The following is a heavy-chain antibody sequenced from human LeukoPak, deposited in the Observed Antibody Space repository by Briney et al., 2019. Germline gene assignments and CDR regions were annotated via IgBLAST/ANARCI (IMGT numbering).Heavy chain of an antibody. D-gene: IGHD6-6*01. V-gene: IGHV3-21*01. CDR2: ISSSSSYI. CDR3: ARERAARPQYYFDY. Sequence: KPGGSLRLSCAASGFTFSSYSMNWVRQAPGKGLVWVSSISSSSSYIYYADSVKGRFTISRDNAKNSLYLQMNSLRAEDTAVYYCARERAARPQYYFDYWGQGTLVTVSS. CDR1: GFTFSSYS. J-gene: IGHJ4*02.